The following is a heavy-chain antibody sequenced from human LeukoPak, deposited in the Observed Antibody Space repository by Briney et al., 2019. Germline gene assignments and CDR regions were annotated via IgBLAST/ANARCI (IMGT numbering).Heavy chain of an antibody. Sequence: GGSLRLSCAASGFTFRDYYMAWIRQAPGKGLEWVSHISSSVTTVYYADSVRGRFTLSRDNAKNSVSLQMNSLRAEDTAVYYCARDKRKGIVGSTKSYFDYWGQGTLVTVSS. D-gene: IGHD1-26*01. CDR2: ISSSVTTV. CDR1: GFTFRDYY. V-gene: IGHV3-11*04. CDR3: ARDKRKGIVGSTKSYFDY. J-gene: IGHJ4*02.